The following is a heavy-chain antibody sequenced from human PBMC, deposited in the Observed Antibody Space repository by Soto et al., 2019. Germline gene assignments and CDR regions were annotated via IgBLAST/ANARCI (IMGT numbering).Heavy chain of an antibody. J-gene: IGHJ6*02. CDR2: IRSKAYGGTT. Sequence: GGSLRLSCTASGFTFGDYAMSWVRQAPGKGLEWVGFIRSKAYGGTTEYAASVKGRFTISRDGSKSIAYLQMNSLKTEDTAVYYCTRPRYSSSSGYYYYGMDVWGQGTTVTVSS. D-gene: IGHD6-6*01. V-gene: IGHV3-49*04. CDR3: TRPRYSSSSGYYYYGMDV. CDR1: GFTFGDYA.